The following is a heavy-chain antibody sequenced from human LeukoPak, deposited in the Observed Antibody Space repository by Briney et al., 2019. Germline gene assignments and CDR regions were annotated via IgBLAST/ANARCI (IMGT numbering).Heavy chain of an antibody. D-gene: IGHD2-21*02. J-gene: IGHJ4*02. V-gene: IGHV3-23*01. CDR2: TTDSGAST. Sequence: GGSLRLSCAASGFSFWSYGMCWVRQAPGKGLEWVSTTTDSGASTWYADSVKGRFTISRDNSKNTLQLQMNSLRAEDTAVYYCARRDVVVTGHYFDYWGQGILVTVSS. CDR1: GFSFWSYG. CDR3: ARRDVVVTGHYFDY.